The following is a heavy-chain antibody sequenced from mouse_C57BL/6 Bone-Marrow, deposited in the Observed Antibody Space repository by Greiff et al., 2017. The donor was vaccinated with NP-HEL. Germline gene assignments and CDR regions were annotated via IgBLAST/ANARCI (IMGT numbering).Heavy chain of an antibody. D-gene: IGHD2-1*01. CDR3: VGYGNYETY. J-gene: IGHJ3*01. Sequence: VQLQQPGAELVMPGASVKLSCKASGYTFTSYWMHWVKQRPGQGLEWIGEIDPSDSYTNYNQKFKGKSTSTVDKSSSTAYMQLSSLTSEDSAVYYCVGYGNYETYWGQGTLVTVSA. V-gene: IGHV1-69*01. CDR1: GYTFTSYW. CDR2: IDPSDSYT.